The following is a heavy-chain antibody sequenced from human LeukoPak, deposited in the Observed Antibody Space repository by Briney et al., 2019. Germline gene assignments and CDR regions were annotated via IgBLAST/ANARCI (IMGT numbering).Heavy chain of an antibody. V-gene: IGHV1-2*02. J-gene: IGHJ6*03. CDR1: GYTFTGYY. Sequence: ASVKVSCKASGYTFTGYYMHWVRQAPGQGLEWMGWINPNSGGTNYAQKFQGRVTMTRDMSTSTVYMELSSLRSEDTAVYYCARVSQAYYYYYMDVWGKGTTVTVSS. CDR3: ARVSQAYYYYYMDV. CDR2: INPNSGGT.